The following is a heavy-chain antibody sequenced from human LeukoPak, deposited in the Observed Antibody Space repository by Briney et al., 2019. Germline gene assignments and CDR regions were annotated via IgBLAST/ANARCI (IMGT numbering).Heavy chain of an antibody. J-gene: IGHJ5*02. CDR2: IYYGGST. Sequence: SETPSLTCTVSGGSISSSSYYWDWIRQPPGKGLEWLGNIYYGGSTYFNPSLKSRVTISVDTSKNQFSLKLSSVTAADTAVYYCASSPRHYDSSGYYYWFDPWGQGTLVTVSS. CDR3: ASSPRHYDSSGYYYWFDP. V-gene: IGHV4-39*07. CDR1: GGSISSSSYY. D-gene: IGHD3-22*01.